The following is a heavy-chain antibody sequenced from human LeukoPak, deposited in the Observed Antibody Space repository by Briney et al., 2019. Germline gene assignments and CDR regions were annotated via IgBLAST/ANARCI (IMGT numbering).Heavy chain of an antibody. D-gene: IGHD3-22*01. Sequence: GGSLRLSCAASEFSVSHNYMSWVRQAPGKGLEWVSAISGSGGSTYYADSVKGRFTISRDNSKNTLYLQMNSLRAEDTAVYYCAKDPTYYYDSSGYYFDYWGQGTLVTVSS. CDR2: ISGSGGST. CDR1: EFSVSHNY. V-gene: IGHV3-23*01. CDR3: AKDPTYYYDSSGYYFDY. J-gene: IGHJ4*02.